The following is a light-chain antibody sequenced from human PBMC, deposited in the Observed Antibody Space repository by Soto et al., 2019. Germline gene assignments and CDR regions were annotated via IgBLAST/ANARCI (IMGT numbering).Light chain of an antibody. J-gene: IGKJ5*01. CDR1: QDIRNY. CDR3: QQSYSTPPIT. CDR2: DAS. Sequence: DIQMTQSPSSLSASVGDRVTITCRASQDIRNYLGWYQQKPGKAPKRLIYDASSLQRAVPSRFSGSGSGTDFTLTISSLQPEDFATYYCQQSYSTPPITFGQGTRLEIK. V-gene: IGKV1-39*01.